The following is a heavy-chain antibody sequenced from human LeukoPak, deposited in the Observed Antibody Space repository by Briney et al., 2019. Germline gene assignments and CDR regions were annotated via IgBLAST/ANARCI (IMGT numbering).Heavy chain of an antibody. J-gene: IGHJ5*02. Sequence: GASVKVSCKASGYTFTSYGISWVRQAPGQGLEWMGWISAYNGNTNYAQKLQGRVTMTTDTSTSTAYMELRSLRSDDTAVYYCARGRYYYDSSGYYYGWLDPWGQGTLVTVSS. V-gene: IGHV1-18*01. CDR3: ARGRYYYDSSGYYYGWLDP. D-gene: IGHD3-22*01. CDR2: ISAYNGNT. CDR1: GYTFTSYG.